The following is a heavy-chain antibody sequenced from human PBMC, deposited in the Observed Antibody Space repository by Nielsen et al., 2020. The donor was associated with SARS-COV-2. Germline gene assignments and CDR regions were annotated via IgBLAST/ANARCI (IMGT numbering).Heavy chain of an antibody. CDR3: ATTPYYYDSSGYAFDI. D-gene: IGHD3-22*01. CDR2: ISGDGGST. CDR1: GFTFDDYA. V-gene: IGHV3-43*02. J-gene: IGHJ3*02. Sequence: GESLKISCAASGFTFDDYAMHWVRQAPGKGLEWVSLISGDGGSTYYADSVKGRFTISRDNSKNSLYLQMNSLRAEDTALYHCATTPYYYDSSGYAFDIWGQGTMVTVSS.